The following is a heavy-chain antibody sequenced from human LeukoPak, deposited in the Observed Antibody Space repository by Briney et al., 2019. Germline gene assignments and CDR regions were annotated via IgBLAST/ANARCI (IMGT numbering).Heavy chain of an antibody. V-gene: IGHV1-69*04. CDR1: GGTFSSYA. Sequence: SVTVSCKASGGTFSSYAISWVRQAPGQGLEWMGRIIPILGIANYAQKFQGRVTITADKSTSTAYMELSSLRSEDTAVYYCARGAGISSSSWYFVANWGQGTLVTVSS. J-gene: IGHJ4*02. CDR2: IIPILGIA. D-gene: IGHD6-13*01. CDR3: ARGAGISSSSWYFVAN.